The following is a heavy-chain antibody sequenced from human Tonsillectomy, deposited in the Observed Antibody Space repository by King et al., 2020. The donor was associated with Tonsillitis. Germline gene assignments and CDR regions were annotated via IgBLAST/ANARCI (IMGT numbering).Heavy chain of an antibody. D-gene: IGHD5-12*01. CDR1: GFTFSKAW. Sequence: QLVQSGGGLVKPGGSLRISCVPSGFTFSKAWMTWVRQAPGKGLEWVGRIKSRTDDATTDYAAPVNGRFTISRDDSKTTLYLQMNSLNTDDTSMYFCIKDLRGFRCYDLTPALLDYRGQGTLGTVSS. V-gene: IGHV3-15*01. CDR2: IKSRTDDATT. J-gene: IGHJ4*02. CDR3: IKDLRGFRCYDLTPALLDY.